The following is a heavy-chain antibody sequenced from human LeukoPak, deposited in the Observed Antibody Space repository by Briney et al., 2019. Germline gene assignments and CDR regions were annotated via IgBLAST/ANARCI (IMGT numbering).Heavy chain of an antibody. V-gene: IGHV3-33*01. J-gene: IGHJ6*03. CDR3: ASTITGYYYMDV. Sequence: QSGGSLRLSCAASGFTFSSYGMHWVRQAPGKGLGWVAVIWYDGSNKYYADSVKGRFTISRDNSKNTLYLQMNSLRAEDAAVYYCASTITGYYYMDVWGKGTTVTVSS. D-gene: IGHD5-24*01. CDR2: IWYDGSNK. CDR1: GFTFSSYG.